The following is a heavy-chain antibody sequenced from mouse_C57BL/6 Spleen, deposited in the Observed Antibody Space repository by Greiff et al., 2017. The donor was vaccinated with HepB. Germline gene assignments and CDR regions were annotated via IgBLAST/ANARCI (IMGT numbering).Heavy chain of an antibody. CDR3: TRSNYYGSSYEDY. J-gene: IGHJ2*01. CDR2: IYPGNSDT. D-gene: IGHD1-1*01. V-gene: IGHV1-5*01. CDR1: GYTFTSYW. Sequence: EVQLQQSGTVLARPGASVKMSCKPSGYTFTSYWMHWVKQRPGQGLEWIGAIYPGNSDTSYNQKFKGKAKLTAVTSASTAYMELSSLTNEDSAVYYCTRSNYYGSSYEDYWGQGTTLTVSS.